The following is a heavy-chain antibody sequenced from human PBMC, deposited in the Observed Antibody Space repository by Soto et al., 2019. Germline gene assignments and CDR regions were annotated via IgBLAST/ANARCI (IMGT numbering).Heavy chain of an antibody. V-gene: IGHV3-9*01. CDR1: GFTFDDYA. D-gene: IGHD1-26*01. Sequence: EVQLVESGGGLVQPGRSLRLSCAASGFTFDDYAMHWVRQGPGKGLEWVSGISSNSGSMGYADSVKGRFSISRDNAKNSLYVQMNGLRVEDTAFYYCAKGRGYSGSYHVPFDYWGQGTLVSVSS. CDR3: AKGRGYSGSYHVPFDY. J-gene: IGHJ4*02. CDR2: ISSNSGSM.